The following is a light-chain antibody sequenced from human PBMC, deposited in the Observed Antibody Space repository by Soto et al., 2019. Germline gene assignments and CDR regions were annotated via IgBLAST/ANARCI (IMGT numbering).Light chain of an antibody. J-gene: IGKJ1*01. Sequence: EIALTQSPGTLSLSPGERATLSCRASQSVTANYLAWYQQKPCQAPRLLIYAASIGATGIPDRFSGSGSGTDFTLTISRLEPEDFAVYYCLQYGIPLWTFGQGTKVEIK. CDR3: LQYGIPLWT. V-gene: IGKV3-20*01. CDR2: AAS. CDR1: QSVTANY.